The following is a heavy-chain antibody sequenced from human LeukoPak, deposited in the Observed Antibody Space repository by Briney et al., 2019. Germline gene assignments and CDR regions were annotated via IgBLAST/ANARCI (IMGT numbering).Heavy chain of an antibody. CDR1: GFTFSSYA. CDR2: ICGSGGST. J-gene: IGHJ5*02. Sequence: GGSLRLSCAASGFTFSSYAMSWVRQAPGKGLEWVSAICGSGGSTYYADSVKGRFTISRDNSKNTLYLQMNSLRAEDTAVYYCAKDPSSGYSSSRNWFGPWGQGTLVTVSS. D-gene: IGHD6-13*01. V-gene: IGHV3-23*01. CDR3: AKDPSSGYSSSRNWFGP.